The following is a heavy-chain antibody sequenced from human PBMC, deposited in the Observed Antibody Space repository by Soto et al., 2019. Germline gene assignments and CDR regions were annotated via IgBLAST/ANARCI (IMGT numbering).Heavy chain of an antibody. CDR2: IYYTGHT. CDR3: ARDHPNSYAHGYRYYDL. V-gene: IGHV4-59*01. D-gene: IGHD2-21*02. Sequence: SEPLCLTYIVSGGSLSSYYWSWIRQPPWKGLEWIGYIYYTGHTNYNPSLKSRVTMSVDTSKNQFSLKLSSVTAADTAVYHCARDHPNSYAHGYRYYDLWGRGTLVTVSS. J-gene: IGHJ2*01. CDR1: GGSLSSYY.